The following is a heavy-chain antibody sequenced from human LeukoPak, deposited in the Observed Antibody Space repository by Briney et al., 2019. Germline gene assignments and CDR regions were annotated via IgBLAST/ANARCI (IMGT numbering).Heavy chain of an antibody. V-gene: IGHV4-31*03. D-gene: IGHD2-15*01. CDR3: ARGGYCSDGSCYPGVYYYYGMDV. Sequence: PSETLSLTCTVSGGSISSGGYYWSWIRQHPGKGLEWIGYIYYSGSTYYNPSLKSRVTISVDTSKNQFSLKLSSVTAADTAVYYCARGGYCSDGSCYPGVYYYYGMDVWGQGTTVTVSS. CDR2: IYYSGST. J-gene: IGHJ6*02. CDR1: GGSISSGGYY.